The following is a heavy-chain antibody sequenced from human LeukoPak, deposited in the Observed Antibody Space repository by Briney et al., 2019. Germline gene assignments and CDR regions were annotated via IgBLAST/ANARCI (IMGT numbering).Heavy chain of an antibody. D-gene: IGHD3-3*01. CDR3: ARQRFLEWYFDY. CDR1: GGSISGFY. V-gene: IGHV4-59*08. J-gene: IGHJ4*02. CDR2: IFYSGST. Sequence: PSETLSLTCTVSGGSISGFYWSWIRQPPGKGLQWIGSIFYSGSTNYNPSLKSRVTISVDTSKNQFSLKLSSVTAADTAVYYCARQRFLEWYFDYWGQGTLVTVSS.